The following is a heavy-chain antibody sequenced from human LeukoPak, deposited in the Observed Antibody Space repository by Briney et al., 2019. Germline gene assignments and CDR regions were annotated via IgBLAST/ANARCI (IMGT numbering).Heavy chain of an antibody. V-gene: IGHV3-23*01. CDR1: GFTFSSYA. CDR2: ISGSGGST. CDR3: AKEGDYGDPFDY. Sequence: GGSLRLSCAASGFTFSSYAMSWVRQAPGKGLEWVSAISGSGGSTYYADSVKGRFTISRDNSKSTVYLQMKSLRGEDTAVYYCAKEGDYGDPFDYWGQGTLVTVSS. D-gene: IGHD4-17*01. J-gene: IGHJ4*02.